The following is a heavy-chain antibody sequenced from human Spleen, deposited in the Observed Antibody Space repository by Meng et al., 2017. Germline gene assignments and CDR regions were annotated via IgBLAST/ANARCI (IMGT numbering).Heavy chain of an antibody. Sequence: VQVLQSGAEVKQPGASAKLSCKASGYTFSTYAMHWVRQAPGQRFEWMGWINAGNGNTKYSQKFQGRVTITRDTSASTAYMELGSLRSEDTAVYYCARSNYYDSSGYFWRFDYWGQGTLVTVSS. J-gene: IGHJ4*02. D-gene: IGHD3-22*01. V-gene: IGHV1-3*01. CDR1: GYTFSTYA. CDR2: INAGNGNT. CDR3: ARSNYYDSSGYFWRFDY.